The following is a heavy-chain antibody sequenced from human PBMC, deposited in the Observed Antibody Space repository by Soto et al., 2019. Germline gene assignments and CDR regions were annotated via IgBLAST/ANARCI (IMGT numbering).Heavy chain of an antibody. V-gene: IGHV4-30-2*01. CDR2: IYHSGST. CDR1: GGSISSGGYS. D-gene: IGHD3-22*01. CDR3: ARGALAWGYYDSSGRYYFDY. J-gene: IGHJ4*02. Sequence: SETLSLTCAVSGGSISSGGYSWSWIRQPPGKGLEWIGYIYHSGSTYYNPSLKSRVTISVDRSKNQFSLKLSSVTAADTAVYYCARGALAWGYYDSSGRYYFDYWGQGTLVTVSS.